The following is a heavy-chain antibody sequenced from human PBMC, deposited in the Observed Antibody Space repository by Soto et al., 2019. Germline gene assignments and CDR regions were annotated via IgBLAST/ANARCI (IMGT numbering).Heavy chain of an antibody. Sequence: QLQLQESGSGLVKPSQTLSLTCAVSGGSISSGGYSWSWIRQPPGKVLEWIGYIYHSGNTYYNPPLKSRVTISVDRSKNQFSLNLTSVTAADTAMYYCARGDYGPYYFDYWGQGTLVTVSS. CDR2: IYHSGNT. D-gene: IGHD4-17*01. J-gene: IGHJ4*02. V-gene: IGHV4-30-2*01. CDR1: GGSISSGGYS. CDR3: ARGDYGPYYFDY.